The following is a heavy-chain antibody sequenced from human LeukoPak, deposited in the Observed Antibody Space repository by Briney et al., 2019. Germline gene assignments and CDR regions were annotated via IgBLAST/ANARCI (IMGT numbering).Heavy chain of an antibody. V-gene: IGHV1-69*13. Sequence: ASVKVSCKASGGTFSSYAISWVRQVPGQGLEWMGGIIPIFGTANYAQKFQGRVTITADESTSTAYMELSSLRSEDTAVYYCARVATTYCSGGSCSWVIWGQGTMVTVSS. CDR3: ARVATTYCSGGSCSWVI. CDR2: IIPIFGTA. J-gene: IGHJ3*02. D-gene: IGHD2-15*01. CDR1: GGTFSSYA.